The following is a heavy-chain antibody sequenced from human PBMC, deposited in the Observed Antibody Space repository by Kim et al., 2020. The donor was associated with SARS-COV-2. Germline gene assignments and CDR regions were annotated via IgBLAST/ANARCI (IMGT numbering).Heavy chain of an antibody. CDR2: YNQNGGA. CDR3: FRGSSWYWETD. D-gene: IGHD6-13*01. J-gene: IGHJ4*02. CDR1: GGSISGYY. V-gene: IGHV4-59*03. Sequence: SETLSLTCTVSGGSISGYYCTWVRQPPGKGLEWIGYYNQNGGAYYNPSLSSRVTISLDTSRNQFSLMLSSVTAADTAVYYCFRGSSWYWETDWGQGTLVTVSS.